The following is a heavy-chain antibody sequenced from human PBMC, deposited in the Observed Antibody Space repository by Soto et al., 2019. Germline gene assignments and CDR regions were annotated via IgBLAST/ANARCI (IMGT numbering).Heavy chain of an antibody. V-gene: IGHV4-31*03. CDR1: GGSISSGGYY. CDR3: ASSYCSGGSCYRYFQH. J-gene: IGHJ1*01. CDR2: IYYSGST. Sequence: QVQLQESGPGLVKLSQTLSLTCTVSGGSISSGGYYWSWIRQHPGKGLEWIGYIYYSGSTYYNPSLKSRFTISLDTSKNQFSLKLSSVTAADTAVYYCASSYCSGGSCYRYFQHWGQGTLVTVSS. D-gene: IGHD2-15*01.